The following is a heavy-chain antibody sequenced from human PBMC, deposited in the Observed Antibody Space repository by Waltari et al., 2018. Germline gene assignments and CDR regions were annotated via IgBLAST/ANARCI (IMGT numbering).Heavy chain of an antibody. V-gene: IGHV3-66*01. CDR3: ASRIMVGFDY. CDR1: KITGRNNY. J-gene: IGHJ4*02. Sequence: EVQLVESGGGLVQPGGSLRLSCAASKITGRNNYMSWVRQAPGKGLQWVATIYSGGSTNYADSLKGRFAISRDNSKNTLYLQMNSLRAEDTAVYYCASRIMVGFDYWGQGTLVTVSS. CDR2: IYSGGST. D-gene: IGHD3-10*01.